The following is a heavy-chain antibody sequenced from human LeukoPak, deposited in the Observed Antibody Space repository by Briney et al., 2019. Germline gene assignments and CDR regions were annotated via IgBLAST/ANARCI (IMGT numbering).Heavy chain of an antibody. CDR3: ARRFGDPFDY. J-gene: IGHJ4*02. CDR2: IYHSGST. CDR1: GYSISSGYY. D-gene: IGHD3-10*01. Sequence: PSETLSLTCTVSGYSISSGYYWGWIRQPPGTGLEWIGIIYHSGSTYYNPSLKSRVTISVDTSKNQFSLNLSSVTAADTAVYYCARRFGDPFDYWGQGTLVTVSS. V-gene: IGHV4-38-2*02.